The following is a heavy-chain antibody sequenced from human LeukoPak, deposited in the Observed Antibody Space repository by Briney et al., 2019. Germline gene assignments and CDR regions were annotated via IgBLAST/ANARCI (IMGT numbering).Heavy chain of an antibody. Sequence: ASVKVSCKASGYTFTGYYMHWVRQAPGQGLEWMGWINPNSGGTNYAQKFQGWVTMTRDMSISTAYMELSRLRSDDTAVYYCAREEGGIYGMDVWGQGTTVTVSS. CDR1: GYTFTGYY. V-gene: IGHV1-2*04. CDR2: INPNSGGT. CDR3: AREEGGIYGMDV. D-gene: IGHD3-16*01. J-gene: IGHJ6*02.